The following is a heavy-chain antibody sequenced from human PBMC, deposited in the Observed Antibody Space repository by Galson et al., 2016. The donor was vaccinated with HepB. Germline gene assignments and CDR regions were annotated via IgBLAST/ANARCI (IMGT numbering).Heavy chain of an antibody. CDR3: VRDSGGYRDGPQYYLDY. V-gene: IGHV3-48*03. Sequence: SLRLSCAASGFTFRSYEMNWVRQAPGKGLEWVSYISSSGGMIFYADSVRGRFAISRDHAENSLSLQMDSLRPEDTGVYFCVRDSGGYRDGPQYYLDYWGQGVLVTVSS. J-gene: IGHJ4*02. CDR2: ISSSGGMI. D-gene: IGHD5-18*01. CDR1: GFTFRSYE.